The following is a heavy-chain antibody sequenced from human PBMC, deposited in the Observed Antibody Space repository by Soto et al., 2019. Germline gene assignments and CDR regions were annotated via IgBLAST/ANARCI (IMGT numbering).Heavy chain of an antibody. Sequence: PGGSLRLSCAASGFSFDDYGLSWVRQVPGKGLEWVSDINWNGGRTGYADSVEGRFTISRDNGKNSLSLQMNSLRVEDTALYYCARDLPYCGSTSCYAKGNTDAFDIWGQGTMVTVSS. V-gene: IGHV3-20*04. D-gene: IGHD2-2*01. CDR2: INWNGGRT. CDR1: GFSFDDYG. CDR3: ARDLPYCGSTSCYAKGNTDAFDI. J-gene: IGHJ3*02.